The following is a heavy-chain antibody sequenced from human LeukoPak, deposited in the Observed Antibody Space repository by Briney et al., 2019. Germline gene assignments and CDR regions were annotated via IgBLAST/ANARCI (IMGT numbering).Heavy chain of an antibody. CDR3: ARGSIRAFDY. CDR1: GFTVSSNY. Sequence: GGSPRLSCAASGFTVSSNYMSWVRRAPGKGLEWVSVIYSGGTTYYADSVKGRFTISRDNSKDTLYLQMNSLRAEDTAVYYCARGSIRAFDYWGQGTLVTVSS. J-gene: IGHJ4*02. V-gene: IGHV3-53*01. CDR2: IYSGGTT.